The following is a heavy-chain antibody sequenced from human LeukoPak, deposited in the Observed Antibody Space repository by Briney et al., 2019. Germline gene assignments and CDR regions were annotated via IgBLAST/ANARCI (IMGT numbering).Heavy chain of an antibody. CDR2: ISSTSSYI. CDR1: GFTFSSYA. D-gene: IGHD3-10*01. V-gene: IGHV3-21*01. Sequence: PGGSLRLSCAASGFTFSSYAMNWVRQAPGKGLEWVSSISSTSSYIYYADSVKGRFTISRDNAKNSLYLQMNSLRAEDTAIYYCARDYGSGSYYLPHYWGQGTLVTVSS. J-gene: IGHJ4*02. CDR3: ARDYGSGSYYLPHY.